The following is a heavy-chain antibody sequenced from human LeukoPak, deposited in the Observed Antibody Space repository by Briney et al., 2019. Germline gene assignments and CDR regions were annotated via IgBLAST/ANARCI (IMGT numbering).Heavy chain of an antibody. Sequence: PSETLSLTCAVYGGSFSGYYWSWIRQPPGKGLEWIGEINHSGSTNYNPSLKSRVTISVDTSKNQFSLKLSSVTAADTAVYYCARGSMVRGVMSWFDPWGQGTLVTVSS. CDR3: ARGSMVRGVMSWFDP. J-gene: IGHJ5*02. V-gene: IGHV4-34*01. CDR1: GGSFSGYY. D-gene: IGHD3-10*01. CDR2: INHSGST.